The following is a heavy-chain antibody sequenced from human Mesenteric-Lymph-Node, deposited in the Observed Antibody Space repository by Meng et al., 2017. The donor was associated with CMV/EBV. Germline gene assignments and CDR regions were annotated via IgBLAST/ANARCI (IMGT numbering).Heavy chain of an antibody. CDR3: ARDPVVRGVIRVFGFDP. J-gene: IGHJ5*02. D-gene: IGHD3-10*01. CDR2: IYHSGSP. Sequence: SISSSTCWSWVRQPPRKGLEWIGEIYHSGSPNYNPALKTRVAISVDNSKNQFSLKLSSVTAADPAVYYCARDPVVRGVIRVFGFDPWGQGTLVTVSS. V-gene: IGHV4/OR15-8*01. CDR1: SISSSTC.